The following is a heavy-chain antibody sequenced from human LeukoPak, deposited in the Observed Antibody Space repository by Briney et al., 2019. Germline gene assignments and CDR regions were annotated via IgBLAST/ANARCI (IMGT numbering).Heavy chain of an antibody. CDR1: GFTFSSYG. CDR3: AKEVGGRYFDWLQDYYGMDV. Sequence: GGSLRLSCAASGFTFSSYGMHWVRQAPGKGLEWVAVISYDGSNKYYADSVKGRFTISRDNSKNTLYLQMNSLRAEDTAVYYCAKEVGGRYFDWLQDYYGMDVWGQGTTVTVSS. D-gene: IGHD3-9*01. V-gene: IGHV3-30*18. CDR2: ISYDGSNK. J-gene: IGHJ6*02.